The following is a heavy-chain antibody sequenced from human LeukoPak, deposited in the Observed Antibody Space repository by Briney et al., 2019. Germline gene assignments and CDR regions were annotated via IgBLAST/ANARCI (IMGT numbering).Heavy chain of an antibody. CDR2: IIPIFGTA. J-gene: IGHJ4*02. CDR1: GGAFSNYA. Sequence: SVKVSCKASGGAFSNYAISWVRQAPGQGLEWMGGIIPIFGTANYAQKFQGRVTITTDESTSTAYMELSSLRSEDTAVYYCARGHSRDGYNFGYWGQGTLVTVSS. V-gene: IGHV1-69*05. CDR3: ARGHSRDGYNFGY. D-gene: IGHD5-24*01.